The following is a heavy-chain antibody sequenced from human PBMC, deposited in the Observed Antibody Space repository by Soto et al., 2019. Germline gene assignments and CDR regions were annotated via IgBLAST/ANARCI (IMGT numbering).Heavy chain of an antibody. J-gene: IGHJ4*02. CDR1: GYTFTSYG. CDR3: ARETMSYDYSNLRY. Sequence: QVQLVQSGAEVKQPGASVKVSCKGSGYTFTSYGISWVRQAPGQGLEWMGWIDVNTNYAQKFQGTVTMTTDTSTSTAYLELRSLRSDDTAVYYCARETMSYDYSNLRYWGQGTQVTVSS. D-gene: IGHD4-4*01. V-gene: IGHV1-18*04. CDR2: IDVNT.